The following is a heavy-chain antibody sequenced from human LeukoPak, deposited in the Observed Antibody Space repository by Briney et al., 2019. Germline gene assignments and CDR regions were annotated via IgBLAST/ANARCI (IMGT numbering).Heavy chain of an antibody. CDR2: ISGSGGST. Sequence: GGSLRLSCAASGFTFSSYAMSWVRQAPGKGLEGVSAISGSGGSTYYADSVKGRFTISRDNSKNTLYLQMNSLRAEDTAVYYCAKPHMITFGGIIVPDFDYWGQGTLVTVSS. J-gene: IGHJ4*02. CDR1: GFTFSSYA. V-gene: IGHV3-23*01. D-gene: IGHD3-16*02. CDR3: AKPHMITFGGIIVPDFDY.